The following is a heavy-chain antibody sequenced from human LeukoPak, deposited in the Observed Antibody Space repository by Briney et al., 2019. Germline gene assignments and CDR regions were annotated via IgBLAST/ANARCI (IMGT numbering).Heavy chain of an antibody. J-gene: IGHJ3*02. CDR3: ATRNYYGSGPNGAFDM. Sequence: GGSLRLSCAASGFTVSSNYMSWVRQAPGKGLEWVSVIYSGGSTYYADSVKGRFTISRDNAKNSLYLQMNSLRDEDTAVYYCATRNYYGSGPNGAFDMWGQGTMVTVSS. CDR1: GFTVSSNY. D-gene: IGHD3-10*01. V-gene: IGHV3-53*01. CDR2: IYSGGST.